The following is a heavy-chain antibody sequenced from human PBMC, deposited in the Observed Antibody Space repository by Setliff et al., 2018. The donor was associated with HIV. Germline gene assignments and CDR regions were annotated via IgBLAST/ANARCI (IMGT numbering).Heavy chain of an antibody. Sequence: KPSETLSLTCAVYGGSFSGYYWSWIRQPPGKGLEWIGEINHSGSTNYNPSLKSRVTISVDTSKHQFSLKLSSVTAADTAVYYCAGCITGTTHWFDPWGQGTLVTVSS. CDR2: INHSGST. CDR1: GGSFSGYY. D-gene: IGHD1-20*01. V-gene: IGHV4-34*01. J-gene: IGHJ5*02. CDR3: AGCITGTTHWFDP.